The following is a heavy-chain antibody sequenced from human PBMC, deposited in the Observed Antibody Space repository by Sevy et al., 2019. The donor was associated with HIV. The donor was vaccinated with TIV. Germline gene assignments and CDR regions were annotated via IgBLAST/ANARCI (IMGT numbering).Heavy chain of an antibody. V-gene: IGHV5-51*01. CDR2: IYPGDSDT. Sequence: GESLKISCKGSGYSFSDYWVGWVRQMPGKGLEWMGIIYPGDSDTTYSPAFQGQVTISADKSISTAYLQRSSLKASDTAIYYCARGARGTLPSYYYYTMDVWGQGTTVTVSS. CDR1: GYSFSDYW. CDR3: ARGARGTLPSYYYYTMDV. D-gene: IGHD1-1*01. J-gene: IGHJ6*02.